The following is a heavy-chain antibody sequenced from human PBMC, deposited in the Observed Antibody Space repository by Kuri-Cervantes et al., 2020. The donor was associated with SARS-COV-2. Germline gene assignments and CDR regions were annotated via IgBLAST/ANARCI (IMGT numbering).Heavy chain of an antibody. Sequence: LRLCCTVSGGSISMYYLSWIRQPAGKVLEWIGRIYTSGSTNYNRSLKSRSTWSVDTSKNQFSLKLSSGTSADTAVHYCARSVGTIFGGVIGESGSNYGMDVWGQGTTVTVSS. CDR1: GGSISMYY. V-gene: IGHV4-4*07. D-gene: IGHD3-3*01. J-gene: IGHJ6*02. CDR3: ARSVGTIFGGVIGESGSNYGMDV. CDR2: IYTSGST.